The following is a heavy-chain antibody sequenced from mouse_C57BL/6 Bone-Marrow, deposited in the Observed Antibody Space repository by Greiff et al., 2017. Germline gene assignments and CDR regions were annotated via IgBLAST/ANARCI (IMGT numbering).Heavy chain of an antibody. D-gene: IGHD2-3*01. CDR2: IDPEIGDT. J-gene: IGHJ2*01. V-gene: IGHV14-4*01. Sequence: VQLQQSGAELVRPGASVKLSCTASGFNIKDDYIHWVEQRPEQGLEWIGWIDPEIGDTEYASKFQGKATITSDTASNTASLQLSSLTSEDTAVDYCSSFDGNYFDFWGQGTPLTVAS. CDR3: SSFDGNYFDF. CDR1: GFNIKDDY.